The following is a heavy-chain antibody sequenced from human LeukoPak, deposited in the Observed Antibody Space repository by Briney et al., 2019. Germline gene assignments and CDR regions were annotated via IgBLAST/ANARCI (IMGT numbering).Heavy chain of an antibody. CDR3: ARYHGGFDY. CDR2: IYYSGST. J-gene: IGHJ4*02. CDR1: GGSISSSSHY. D-gene: IGHD1-14*01. Sequence: SETLSLTCTVSGGSISSSSHYWGWIRQPPGKGLEWIGSIYYSGSTYYNPSLKSRVTTSVDTSKNQFSLKLNSVTAADTAVYYCARYHGGFDYWGQGTLVTVSS. V-gene: IGHV4-39*07.